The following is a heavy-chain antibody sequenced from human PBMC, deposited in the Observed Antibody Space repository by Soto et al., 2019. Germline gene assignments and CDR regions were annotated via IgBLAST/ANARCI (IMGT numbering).Heavy chain of an antibody. D-gene: IGHD3-16*01. J-gene: IGHJ6*02. CDR3: AMVDNYVTSTPQDV. Sequence: QVQLVQSGDEVRKPGSSVKVSCRALGKIFVNFGMAGGRRALGQGLGWMGWISPYRGNTHYASKVQGRLTMTTDTSTSTAYMDLGSLTSDDTAVYYCAMVDNYVTSTPQDVWGQGTTVTVSS. V-gene: IGHV1-18*01. CDR2: ISPYRGNT. CDR1: GKIFVNFG.